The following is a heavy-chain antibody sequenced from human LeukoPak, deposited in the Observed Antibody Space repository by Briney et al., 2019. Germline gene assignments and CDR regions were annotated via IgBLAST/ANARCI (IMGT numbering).Heavy chain of an antibody. CDR2: ISGSDVST. CDR3: AKQDYSNYVGPFDY. J-gene: IGHJ4*02. V-gene: IGHV3-23*01. D-gene: IGHD4-11*01. Sequence: GGSLRLSCAASGFTFSSYAMSWVRQAPWKGLEWVSAISGSDVSTYYADPVKGRFTVSRDNSKNTLYLQMNSLRAEDTAIYYCAKQDYSNYVGPFDYWGQGTLVTVSS. CDR1: GFTFSSYA.